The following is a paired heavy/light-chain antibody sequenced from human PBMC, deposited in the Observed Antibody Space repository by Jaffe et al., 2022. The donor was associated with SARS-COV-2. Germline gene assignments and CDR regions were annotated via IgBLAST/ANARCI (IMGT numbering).Light chain of an antibody. Sequence: EIVMTQSPATLSVSPGERATLSCRASQSVSSNLAWYQQKPGQAPRLLIYGASTRATGIPARFSGSGSGTEFTLTISSLQSEDFAVYYCQQYNNWPPTFGGGTKVEIK. CDR2: GAS. V-gene: IGKV3-15*01. CDR1: QSVSSN. J-gene: IGKJ4*01. CDR3: QQYNNWPPT.
Heavy chain of an antibody. CDR3: AHRPSKTRVQQWRPGPIDY. J-gene: IGHJ4*02. V-gene: IGHV2-5*01. CDR2: IYWNDDK. D-gene: IGHD6-19*01. CDR1: GFSLSTSGVG. Sequence: QITLKESGPTLVKPTQTLTLTCTFSGFSLSTSGVGVGWIRQPPGKALEWLALIYWNDDKRYSPSLKSRLTITKDTSKNQVVLTMTNMDPVDTATYYCAHRPSKTRVQQWRPGPIDYWGQGTLVTVSS.